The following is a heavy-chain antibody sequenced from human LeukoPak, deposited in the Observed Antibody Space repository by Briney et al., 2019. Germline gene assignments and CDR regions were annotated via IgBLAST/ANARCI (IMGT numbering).Heavy chain of an antibody. Sequence: SETLSLTCTVSGGSISSYYWSWIRQPPGKGLEWIGYIYYSGSTNYNPSLKSRVTISVDTSKNQFSLKLSSVTAADTAVYYCARDKSRGSGWSDFDYWGQGTLLTVSS. J-gene: IGHJ4*02. CDR3: ARDKSRGSGWSDFDY. CDR2: IYYSGST. V-gene: IGHV4-59*01. CDR1: GGSISSYY. D-gene: IGHD6-19*01.